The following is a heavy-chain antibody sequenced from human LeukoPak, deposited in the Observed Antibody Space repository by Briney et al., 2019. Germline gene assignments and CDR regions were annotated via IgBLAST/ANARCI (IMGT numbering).Heavy chain of an antibody. CDR3: AKRGVVIRVILVGFHKEAYYFDS. CDR1: GITLSNYG. CDR2: ISDSGGRT. J-gene: IGHJ4*02. D-gene: IGHD3-22*01. V-gene: IGHV3-23*01. Sequence: PGGSLRLSCAVSGITLSNYGMSGVRQAPGKGLEWVAGISDSGGRTKYADSVKGRFTISRDNSKNTLYLQMNSLRAEDTAVYFCAKRGVVIRVILVGFHKEAYYFDSWGQGALVTVSS.